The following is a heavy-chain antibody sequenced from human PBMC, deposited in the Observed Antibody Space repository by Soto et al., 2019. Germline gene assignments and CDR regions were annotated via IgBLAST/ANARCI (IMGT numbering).Heavy chain of an antibody. J-gene: IGHJ4*02. V-gene: IGHV4-31*03. CDR1: GGSIRSPNFS. Sequence: SETLSLTCTVIGGSIRSPNFSWSWIRQHPGKGPEWIGNIYYNGTTTYSPSLESRLTISLDPSKNQFSLTLKSVTAADTAVYYWTSDAQIWFGELSQWRQGTLVTVSS. CDR2: IYYNGTT. D-gene: IGHD3-10*01. CDR3: TSDAQIWFGELSQ.